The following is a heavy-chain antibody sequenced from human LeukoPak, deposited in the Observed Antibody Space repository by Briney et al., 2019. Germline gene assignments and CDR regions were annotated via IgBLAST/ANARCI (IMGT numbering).Heavy chain of an antibody. V-gene: IGHV4-59*01. CDR2: IYYSGST. CDR3: ARIRRVYSSNTPAYYFDY. D-gene: IGHD6-13*01. J-gene: IGHJ4*02. CDR1: GGSISSYY. Sequence: SETLSLTCTVSGGSISSYYWSLIRQPPGKGLEWIGYIYYSGSTNYNPSLKSRVTISVDTSKNQFSLKLSSVTAADTAVYYCARIRRVYSSNTPAYYFDYWGQGTLVTVSS.